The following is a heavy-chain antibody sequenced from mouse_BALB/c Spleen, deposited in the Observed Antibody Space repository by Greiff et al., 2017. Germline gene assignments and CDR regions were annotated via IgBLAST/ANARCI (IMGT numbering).Heavy chain of an antibody. J-gene: IGHJ2*01. D-gene: IGHD2-10*02. CDR2: IWAGGST. Sequence: QVQLKESGPGLVAPSQSLSITCTVSGFSLTSYGVHWVRQPPGKGLEWLGVIWAGGSTNYNSALMSRLSISKDNSKSQVFLKMNSLKTEDTAMYYCAREYGNYFDYWGQGTTLTVSS. V-gene: IGHV2-9*02. CDR3: AREYGNYFDY. CDR1: GFSLTSYG.